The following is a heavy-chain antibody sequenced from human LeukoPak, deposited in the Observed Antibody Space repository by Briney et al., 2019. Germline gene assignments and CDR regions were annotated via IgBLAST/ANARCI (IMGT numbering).Heavy chain of an antibody. V-gene: IGHV4-34*01. Sequence: SETLSLTCAVYGGSLSAYYWIWIREPPGKGLEGIGEINHSGSTNYNPSLKSRVTISVDKSKNQVSLKLSSVTAADTAVYYCARLGAYNGNFNWFDPWGQGTLVTVSS. CDR2: INHSGST. CDR3: ARLGAYNGNFNWFDP. CDR1: GGSLSAYY. J-gene: IGHJ5*02. D-gene: IGHD1-7*01.